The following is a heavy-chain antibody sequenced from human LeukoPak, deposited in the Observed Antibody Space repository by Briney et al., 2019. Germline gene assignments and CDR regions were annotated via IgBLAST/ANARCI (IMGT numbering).Heavy chain of an antibody. CDR1: GFMFSNYY. V-gene: IGHV3-74*01. D-gene: IGHD3-10*01. CDR2: IKNAGIDT. Sequence: GGSLRLSCVGPGFMFSNYYMSWVRQAPGKGLVWVSRIKNAGIDTIYADSVKGRFTVSRDNAKNTVYLQMSSLRAEDTAVYYCARGGYGHNMDVWGEGTTVTVSS. J-gene: IGHJ6*03. CDR3: ARGGYGHNMDV.